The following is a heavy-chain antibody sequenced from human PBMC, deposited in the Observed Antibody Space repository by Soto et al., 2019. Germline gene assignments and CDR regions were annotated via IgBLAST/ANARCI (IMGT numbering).Heavy chain of an antibody. Sequence: GESLKISCHGSGYTFFSFWIVWVRQVPGKGLEWVGRIDPGDSSATYSPTFQGHVTISADRSTRSAYLQWRSLRASDTAIYFCAIRYCSRADCYSDSWGQGSLVTVSS. CDR2: IDPGDSSA. J-gene: IGHJ4*02. D-gene: IGHD2-2*01. CDR1: GYTFFSFW. CDR3: AIRYCSRADCYSDS. V-gene: IGHV5-10-1*01.